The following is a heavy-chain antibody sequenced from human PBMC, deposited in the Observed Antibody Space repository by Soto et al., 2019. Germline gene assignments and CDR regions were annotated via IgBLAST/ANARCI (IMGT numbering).Heavy chain of an antibody. J-gene: IGHJ4*02. CDR2: INHSGST. V-gene: IGHV4-34*01. D-gene: IGHD3-22*01. Sequence: PSETLSLTCAVYGGSFSGYYWSWIRQPPGKGLEWIGEINHSGSTNYNPSLKSRVTISVDTSKNQFSLKLSSVTAADTAVYYCARGKTYYYDSSGYYYRYYFDHWGQGTLVTVSS. CDR1: GGSFSGYY. CDR3: ARGKTYYYDSSGYYYRYYFDH.